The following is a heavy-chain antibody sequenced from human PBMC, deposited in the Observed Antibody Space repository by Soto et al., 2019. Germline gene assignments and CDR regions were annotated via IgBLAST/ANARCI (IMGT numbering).Heavy chain of an antibody. D-gene: IGHD5-18*01. J-gene: IGHJ4*02. CDR2: INSYEHGP. CDR1: GFTFSKYA. CDR3: ATLNSFGSDY. V-gene: IGHV3-23*01. Sequence: PGGSLRLSCAASGFTFSKYALTWVRQSPGKGLEWVSAINSYEHGPYYIDSVRGRFTISRDNSKSTLYLQMNSLRAEDTAVYYCATLNSFGSDYWGRGTLVTVSS.